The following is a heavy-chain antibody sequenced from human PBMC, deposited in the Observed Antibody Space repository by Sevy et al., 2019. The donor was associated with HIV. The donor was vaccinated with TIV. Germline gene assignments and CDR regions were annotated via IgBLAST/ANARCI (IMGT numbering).Heavy chain of an antibody. J-gene: IGHJ4*02. CDR1: GVSVSSDTYY. CDR3: AREPYFFDKSGYYWDY. V-gene: IGHV4-61*01. D-gene: IGHD3-22*01. Sequence: SETLSLTCAVSGVSVSSDTYYWSWIRQPPGKGLEWIGYVYHTGSTNYSPSFKSRVTISVDTSKNQFSLRLFSVAAADTAVYYCAREPYFFDKSGYYWDYWGQGALDTVSS. CDR2: VYHTGST.